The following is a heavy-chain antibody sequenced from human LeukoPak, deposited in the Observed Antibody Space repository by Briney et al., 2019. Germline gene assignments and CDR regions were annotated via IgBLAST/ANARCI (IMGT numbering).Heavy chain of an antibody. J-gene: IGHJ1*01. V-gene: IGHV3-23*01. CDR3: AKDVNYYDSSGYSIFQH. CDR2: ISGSGGST. Sequence: GGSLRLSCEASGFSFPYGMSWVRQAPGKGLEWVSAISGSGGSTYYADSVKGRFTISRDNSKNTLYLQMNSLRAEDTAVYYCAKDVNYYDSSGYSIFQHWGQGTLVTVSS. CDR1: GFSFPYG. D-gene: IGHD3-22*01.